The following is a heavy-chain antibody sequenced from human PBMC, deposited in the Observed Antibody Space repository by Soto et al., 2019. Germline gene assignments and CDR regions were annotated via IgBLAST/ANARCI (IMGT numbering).Heavy chain of an antibody. CDR3: ARYSSSWSKYVQH. CDR1: GGSLSGYY. Sequence: VQLQQWGAGLLKTSETLSLTCAVYGGSLSGYYWSWIRQTPGKRLEWVGDINHGGSANYNPSLKSRVTFSLDPSKNQFSLKLRSVIAADTAVYYCARYSSSWSKYVQHWGRGTLVTVSS. CDR2: INHGGSA. V-gene: IGHV4-34*01. J-gene: IGHJ1*01. D-gene: IGHD6-13*01.